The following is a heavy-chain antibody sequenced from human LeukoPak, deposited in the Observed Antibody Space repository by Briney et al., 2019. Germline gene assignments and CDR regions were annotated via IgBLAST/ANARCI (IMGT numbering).Heavy chain of an antibody. CDR3: AKDQRGAVTGNWFDP. Sequence: GGSLRLSCAASGFTFSSYAMSWVRQAPGKGLEWVSAISGSGGSTYYADSVKGRFTISRDNSKNTLYLLMNSLRAEDTAVYYCAKDQRGAVTGNWFDPWGQGTLVTVSS. D-gene: IGHD3-10*01. V-gene: IGHV3-23*01. CDR1: GFTFSSYA. J-gene: IGHJ5*02. CDR2: ISGSGGST.